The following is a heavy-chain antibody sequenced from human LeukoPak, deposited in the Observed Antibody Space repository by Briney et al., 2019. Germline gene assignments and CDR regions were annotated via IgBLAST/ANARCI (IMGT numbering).Heavy chain of an antibody. V-gene: IGHV4-30-4*01. CDR3: ARAPLLAPFDY. D-gene: IGHD3-10*01. CDR1: GGSISSGGFY. J-gene: IGHJ4*02. CDR2: IYYSGST. Sequence: SETLSLTCTVSGGSISSGGFYWTWIRQPPGKGLEWIGYIYYSGSTYYNPSLKSRVTISVDTSKNQFSLKLSSVTAADTAVYYCARAPLLAPFDYWGQGTLVTVSS.